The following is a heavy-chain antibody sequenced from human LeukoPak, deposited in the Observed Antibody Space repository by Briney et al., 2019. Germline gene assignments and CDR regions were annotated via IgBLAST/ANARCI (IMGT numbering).Heavy chain of an antibody. CDR2: ISAYNGNT. D-gene: IGHD6-19*01. V-gene: IGHV1-18*01. J-gene: IGHJ6*02. CDR3: ARQWLERGYYYYGMDV. CDR1: GYTFTSYG. Sequence: ASVKVSCKASGYTFTSYGISWVRQAPGQGLEWMGWISAYNGNTNYAQKLQGRVTMTTDTSTSTAYMELRSLRSDDTAVYYCARQWLERGYYYYGMDVWGQGTTVTVSS.